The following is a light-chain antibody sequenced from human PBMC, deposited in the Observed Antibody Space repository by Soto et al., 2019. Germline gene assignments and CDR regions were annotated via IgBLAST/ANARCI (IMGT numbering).Light chain of an antibody. Sequence: QSALTQPRSVSGSPGQSVTLSCTGTSSDVGGYYYVSWYQQHPGKAPNLMIYDDIPPPSGVPDRFSGSKSGNAASLTISGLQADDEADYYCCSYAGSYTFGFGTGTKLTVL. V-gene: IGLV2-11*01. CDR3: CSYAGSYTFG. CDR2: DDI. CDR1: SSDVGGYYY. J-gene: IGLJ1*01.